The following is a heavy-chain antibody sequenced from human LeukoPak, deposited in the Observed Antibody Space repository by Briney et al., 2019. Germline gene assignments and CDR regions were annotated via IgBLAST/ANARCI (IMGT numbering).Heavy chain of an antibody. D-gene: IGHD3-3*01. CDR3: GRVPLFVEYYMDV. CDR1: GFTFSSYW. V-gene: IGHV3-7*01. Sequence: GGSLRLSCAASGFTFSSYWMSWVRQAPGRGLEWVANIKQDGSEKYYVDSVKGRFTISRDNAKNSLYLQMNSLRAEDTAVYYCGRVPLFVEYYMDVWGKGTTVTVSS. J-gene: IGHJ6*03. CDR2: IKQDGSEK.